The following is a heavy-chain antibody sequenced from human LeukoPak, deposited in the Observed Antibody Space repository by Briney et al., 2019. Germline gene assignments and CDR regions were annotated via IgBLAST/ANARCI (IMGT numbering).Heavy chain of an antibody. CDR1: GGTFSSYA. D-gene: IGHD6-6*01. V-gene: IGHV1-69*05. CDR2: IIPIFGTA. Sequence: EASVKVSCKASGGTFSSYAISWVRQAPGQGLEWMGGIIPIFGTANYAQKFQGRVTITTDESTSTAYMELSSLRSEDTAVYYCARAGIAARVGISMNWFDPWAREPWSPSPQ. J-gene: IGHJ5*02. CDR3: ARAGIAARVGISMNWFDP.